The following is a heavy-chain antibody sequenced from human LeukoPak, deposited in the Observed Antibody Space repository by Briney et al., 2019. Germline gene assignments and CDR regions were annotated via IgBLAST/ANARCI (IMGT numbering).Heavy chain of an antibody. CDR2: IYWDDDK. V-gene: IGHV2-5*02. Sequence: SGPTLVKPTQTLTLTCTFSGFSLSTSGVGVGWIRQPPGKALEWLALIYWDDDKRYSPSLKSRLTITKDTSKNQVVLTMTNMDPVDTATYYCPQRSSILTGYHYWGQGTLVTVSS. CDR1: GFSLSTSGVG. CDR3: PQRSSILTGYHY. D-gene: IGHD3-9*01. J-gene: IGHJ4*02.